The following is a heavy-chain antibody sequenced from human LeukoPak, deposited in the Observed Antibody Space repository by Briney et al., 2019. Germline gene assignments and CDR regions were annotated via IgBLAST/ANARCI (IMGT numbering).Heavy chain of an antibody. D-gene: IGHD2-2*02. J-gene: IGHJ6*03. Sequence: GGSLRLSCAASGFSFSSHAMLWVRQAPGKGLEWGALISYNGSNKYYADSVKGRFTISRDNSKNTLYLQMNSLRAEDTAVYYCARDGHEKQYQLLYYYYYYYMDVWGKGTTVTVSS. CDR3: ARDGHEKQYQLLYYYYYYYMDV. CDR2: ISYNGSNK. CDR1: GFSFSSHA. V-gene: IGHV3-30-3*01.